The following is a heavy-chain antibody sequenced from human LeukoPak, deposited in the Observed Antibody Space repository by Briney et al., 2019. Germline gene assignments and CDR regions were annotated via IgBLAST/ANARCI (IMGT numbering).Heavy chain of an antibody. V-gene: IGHV4-59*12. Sequence: KPSETLSLTCTVSGGSISSYYWSWIRQPPGKGLEWIGYIYYSGSTNYNPSLKSRVTISVDTSKNQFSLKLSSVTAADTAVYYCARPRSSGWYSGLGRGEIDPWGQGTLVTVSS. D-gene: IGHD6-19*01. CDR2: IYYSGST. CDR3: ARPRSSGWYSGLGRGEIDP. CDR1: GGSISSYY. J-gene: IGHJ5*02.